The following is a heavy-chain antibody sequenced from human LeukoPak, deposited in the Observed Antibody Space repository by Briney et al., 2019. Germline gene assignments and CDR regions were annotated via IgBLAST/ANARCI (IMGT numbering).Heavy chain of an antibody. D-gene: IGHD2-21*01. CDR3: ARPSAYGEDAFDV. CDR1: GYSFTNYW. V-gene: IGHV5-51*01. CDR2: IYPIDSDT. J-gene: IGHJ3*01. Sequence: GESLKISCKGSGYSFTNYWIGWVRQMPGKGLEWMGIIYPIDSDTRYSPSFRGQVTFSADKSISTAYLQWSSLKASDTAMYYCARPSAYGEDAFDVWGQGTMVTVS.